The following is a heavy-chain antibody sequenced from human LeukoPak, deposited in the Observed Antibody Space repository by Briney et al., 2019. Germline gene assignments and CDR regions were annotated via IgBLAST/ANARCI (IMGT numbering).Heavy chain of an antibody. J-gene: IGHJ6*03. CDR1: GFTFSSYS. D-gene: IGHD1-26*01. V-gene: IGHV3-48*01. CDR3: ARDQVGATPRQYYYYMDV. CDR2: ISSSSSTI. Sequence: GGSLRLSCAASGFTFSSYSMNWVRQAPGKGREGGSYISSSSSTIYYADSVKGRFTISRDNANNSQYLQMNSLRAEDTAVYYCARDQVGATPRQYYYYMDVWGKGTTVTISS.